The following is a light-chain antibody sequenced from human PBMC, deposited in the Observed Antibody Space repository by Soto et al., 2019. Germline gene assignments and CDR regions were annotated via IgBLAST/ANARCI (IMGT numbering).Light chain of an antibody. J-gene: IGLJ2*01. Sequence: QSVLTQPASLSGSPGQSITISCTGTSSDVGTYIYVSWYQHHPGKAPQLIIYDVNDRPSGVSNRFSGSKSGNTAFLTISGLQAEDEADYYCSSYASSSTVVFGGGTKLTVL. CDR3: SSYASSSTVV. V-gene: IGLV2-14*03. CDR1: SSDVGTYIY. CDR2: DVN.